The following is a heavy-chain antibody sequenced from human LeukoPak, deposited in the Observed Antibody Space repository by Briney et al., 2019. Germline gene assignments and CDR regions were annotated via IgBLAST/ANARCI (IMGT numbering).Heavy chain of an antibody. J-gene: IGHJ5*02. D-gene: IGHD2-2*01. CDR1: GGSISSYY. CDR3: ARHSSSSLFYNWFDP. Sequence: SETLSLTCTVSGGSISSYYWSWIRQPPGKGLEWIGYIYTSGSTNYNPSLKSRVTISVDTSKNQFSLKLSSVTAADTAVYYCARHSSSSLFYNWFDPWGQGTLVTVSS. V-gene: IGHV4-4*09. CDR2: IYTSGST.